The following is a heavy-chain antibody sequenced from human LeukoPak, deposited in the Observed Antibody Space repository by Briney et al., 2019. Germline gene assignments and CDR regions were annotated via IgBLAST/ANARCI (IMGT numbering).Heavy chain of an antibody. CDR1: GYTFTSFS. J-gene: IGHJ4*02. CDR3: ARMGGELLGPWFDY. Sequence: ASVKVSCKASGYTFTSFSITWVRQAPGQGLEWMGWISVYNGNTNYAQKLQGRVTMTTDTSTSTAYMELRSPRSDDTAVYYCARMGGELLGPWFDYWGQGTLVTVSS. CDR2: ISVYNGNT. V-gene: IGHV1-18*01. D-gene: IGHD1-26*01.